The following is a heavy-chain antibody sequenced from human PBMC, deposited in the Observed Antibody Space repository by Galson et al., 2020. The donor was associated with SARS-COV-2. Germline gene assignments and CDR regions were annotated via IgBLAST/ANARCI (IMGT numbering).Heavy chain of an antibody. D-gene: IGHD5-12*01. J-gene: IGHJ3*02. CDR3: ARDRRRWLQLGSQGAFDI. CDR1: GGSISSHY. Sequence: SETLSLTCTVSGGSISSHYWSWIRQPPGKGLEWIGYIYYSGSTNYNPYLKSRVTISVDTSKNQFSLKLSSVTAADTAVYYCARDRRRWLQLGSQGAFDIWGQGTMVTVSS. V-gene: IGHV4-59*11. CDR2: IYYSGST.